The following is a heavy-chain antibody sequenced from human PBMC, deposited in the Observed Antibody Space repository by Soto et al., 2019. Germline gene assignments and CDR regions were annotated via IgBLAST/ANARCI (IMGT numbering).Heavy chain of an antibody. CDR3: AKDKRGQHHEGDYYYGMDV. J-gene: IGHJ6*02. CDR1: GFTFSSYG. Sequence: GGSLRLSCAASGFTFSSYGMHWVRQAPGKGLEWVAVISYDGSNKYYADSVKGRFTISRDNSKNTLYLQMNSLRAEDTAVYYCAKDKRGQHHEGDYYYGMDVWGQGTTVTVSS. CDR2: ISYDGSNK. V-gene: IGHV3-30*18. D-gene: IGHD6-13*01.